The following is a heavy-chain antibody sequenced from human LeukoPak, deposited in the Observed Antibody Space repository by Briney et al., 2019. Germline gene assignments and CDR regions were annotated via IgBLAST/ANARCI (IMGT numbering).Heavy chain of an antibody. CDR2: IKSDGIST. CDR1: GFTFSSYW. V-gene: IGHV3-74*01. CDR3: ARVGRGFFGTSSQYYFDY. D-gene: IGHD2-2*01. J-gene: IGHJ4*02. Sequence: GGSLRPSCAASGFTFSSYWMHWVRQAPGKGLVWVSRIKSDGISTSYADSVKGRFTISRDNAKNTLYLQINSLRAEDTAVYYCARVGRGFFGTSSQYYFDYWGQGTLVTVSS.